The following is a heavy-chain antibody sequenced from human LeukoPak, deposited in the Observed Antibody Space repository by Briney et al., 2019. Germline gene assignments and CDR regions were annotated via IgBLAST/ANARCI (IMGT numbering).Heavy chain of an antibody. J-gene: IGHJ4*02. V-gene: IGHV3-7*03. CDR3: ARDLGVVTAILPSAYFDY. CDR1: GFTFSNYW. Sequence: GGSLRLSCAASGFTFSNYWMTWVRQAPGKGLEWVANIKQDGSEISYVDSVKGRFTISRDNAKNSLYLQMNSLRAEDTALYYCARDLGVVTAILPSAYFDYWGQGTLVTVSS. CDR2: IKQDGSEI. D-gene: IGHD2-21*02.